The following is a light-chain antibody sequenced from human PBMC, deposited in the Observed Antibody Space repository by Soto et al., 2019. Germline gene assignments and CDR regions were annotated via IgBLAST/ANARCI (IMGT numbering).Light chain of an antibody. CDR3: QQRSNWPRGLT. V-gene: IGKV3-11*01. CDR1: QSVSSSY. CDR2: DAS. Sequence: IVLTQSPGTLSLSPGERATLSCRASQSVSSSYLAWYQQKPGQAPRLLIYDASNRATGIPARFSGSGSGTDFTLTISSLEPEDFAVYYCQQRSNWPRGLTFGGGTKVDIK. J-gene: IGKJ4*01.